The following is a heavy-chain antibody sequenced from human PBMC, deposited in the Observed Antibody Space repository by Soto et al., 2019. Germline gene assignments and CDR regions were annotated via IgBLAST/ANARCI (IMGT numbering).Heavy chain of an antibody. Sequence: QVQLQQWGAGLLKPSETLSLTCAVYGGSFSGYYWSWIHQPPGKGLEWIGEINHSGSTNYNPSLKSRVTISVDTSKNQFSLKLSSVTAADTAVYYCARGRLHDYGDYSYYYYGMDVWGQGTTVTVSS. J-gene: IGHJ6*02. D-gene: IGHD4-17*01. CDR2: INHSGST. V-gene: IGHV4-34*01. CDR3: ARGRLHDYGDYSYYYYGMDV. CDR1: GGSFSGYY.